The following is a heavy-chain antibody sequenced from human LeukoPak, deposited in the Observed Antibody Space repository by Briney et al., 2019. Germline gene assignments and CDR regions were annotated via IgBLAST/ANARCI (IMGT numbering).Heavy chain of an antibody. CDR1: GFTVSSNY. D-gene: IGHD3-16*01. Sequence: GGSLRLSCAASGFTVSSNYMSWVRQAPGKGLDWVSMIYSGGSTNYADSVKGRFTISRDSSKNTLYLQMNSLRAEDTAVYYCVTRLAWGQGTLVAVSS. CDR3: VTRLA. V-gene: IGHV3-53*01. CDR2: IYSGGST. J-gene: IGHJ5*02.